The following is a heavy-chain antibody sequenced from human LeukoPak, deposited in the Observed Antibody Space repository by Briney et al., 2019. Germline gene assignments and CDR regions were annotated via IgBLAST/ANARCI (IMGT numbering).Heavy chain of an antibody. J-gene: IGHJ6*03. CDR3: ARGVMTTIRYYYYYMDV. CDR1: LGSFISYI. V-gene: IGHV1-69*16. CDR2: ILPMLGTA. D-gene: IGHD5-24*01. Sequence: AAVKVSCMPSLGSFISYIICWGRQAPEEGGGSMGGILPMLGTANNAQKVQGRVTITADESTSTAYMELSSLRSEDTAVYYCARGVMTTIRYYYYYMDVWGKGTTVTVSS.